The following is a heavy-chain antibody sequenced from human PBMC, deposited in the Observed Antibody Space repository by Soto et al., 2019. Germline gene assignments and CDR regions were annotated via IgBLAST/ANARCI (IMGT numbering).Heavy chain of an antibody. J-gene: IGHJ4*02. V-gene: IGHV1-18*01. Sequence: QVQLVQSGAEVKKPGASVKVSCKASGYTFTSYAISWVRQAPGQGLEWMGWISAYNGNTNYAQKLQGRVTMTTDTSTSTAYIELRSLRTDAPGVYFCARVAPPEDYWGQGTPVSVSS. CDR2: ISAYNGNT. CDR3: ARVAPPEDY. CDR1: GYTFTSYA.